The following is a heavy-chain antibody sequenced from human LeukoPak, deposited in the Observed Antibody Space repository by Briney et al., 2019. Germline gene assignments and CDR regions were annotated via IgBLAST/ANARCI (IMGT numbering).Heavy chain of an antibody. J-gene: IGHJ4*02. CDR3: TTDTAITMVRGVLDY. Sequence: PGGSLRLSCAASGFTFSNAWMSWVGQAPGKGLEWVGRIKSKTDGGTTDYAAPVKGRFTISRDDSKNTLYLQMNSLKTEDTAVYYCTTDTAITMVRGVLDYWGQGTLVTVSS. V-gene: IGHV3-15*01. CDR1: GFTFSNAW. D-gene: IGHD3-10*01. CDR2: IKSKTDGGTT.